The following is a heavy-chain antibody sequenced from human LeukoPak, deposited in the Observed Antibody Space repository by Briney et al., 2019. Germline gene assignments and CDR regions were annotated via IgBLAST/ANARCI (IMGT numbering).Heavy chain of an antibody. J-gene: IGHJ6*02. Sequence: GGSLRLSCAASGFTFSDYSMHWVRQAPGKGLEYISSITSNGVSTYYVNSVKGRFTISRDNSRNTLYLQLGSLRAEDTAVYSCARVRAGSMDVWGQGTTVTVSS. D-gene: IGHD3-10*01. CDR2: ITSNGVST. CDR3: ARVRAGSMDV. V-gene: IGHV3-64*01. CDR1: GFTFSDYS.